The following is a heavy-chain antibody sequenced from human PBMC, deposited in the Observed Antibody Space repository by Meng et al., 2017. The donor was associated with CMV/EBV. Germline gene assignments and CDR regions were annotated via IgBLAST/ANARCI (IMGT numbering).Heavy chain of an antibody. Sequence: PGPMKTSHTLAPTCTVCGRANKCGDYFWSWIRQPPGKGLEWIGYLYYSGSTYSNPSLKSRVTISVDTSKNQCSLKLSSVTAADTAVYYCARVTTRVAGAFDYWGQGTLVTVSS. CDR2: LYYSGST. CDR1: GRANKCGDYF. CDR3: ARVTTRVAGAFDY. D-gene: IGHD1-14*01. V-gene: IGHV4-30-4*08. J-gene: IGHJ4*02.